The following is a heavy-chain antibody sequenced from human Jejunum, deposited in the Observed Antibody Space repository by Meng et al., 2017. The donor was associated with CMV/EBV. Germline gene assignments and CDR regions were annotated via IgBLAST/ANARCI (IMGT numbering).Heavy chain of an antibody. D-gene: IGHD3-10*01. CDR2: ISWDGDTI. J-gene: IGHJ6*02. V-gene: IGHV3-43*01. CDR3: ANYRFPSHPGSSSYLLDV. Sequence: VRQAPEKGLEWVCLISWDGDTIYYTDSVKGRFTISRDNIPTSLSLQMNSLRTEDTAFSSFANYRFPSHPGSSSYLLDVCPPGTTVTVSS.